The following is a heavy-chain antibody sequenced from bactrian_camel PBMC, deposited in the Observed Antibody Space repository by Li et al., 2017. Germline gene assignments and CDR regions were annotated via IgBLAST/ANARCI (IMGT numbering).Heavy chain of an antibody. CDR2: ITGTGHRT. V-gene: IGHV3S31*01. CDR3: AACGSEY. Sequence: QLVESGGGLVQPGGSLRLSCAAAGFSLSPHPMSWVRQAPGKEREGLACITGTGHRTYYADSMEGRFTISRDNTKDTVHLQMNSLQTEDTAMYYCAACGSEYWGQGTQVTVS. CDR1: GFSLSPHP. J-gene: IGHJ4*01. D-gene: IGHD1*01.